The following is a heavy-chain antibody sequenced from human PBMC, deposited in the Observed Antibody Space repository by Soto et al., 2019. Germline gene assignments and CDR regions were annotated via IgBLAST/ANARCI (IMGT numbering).Heavy chain of an antibody. CDR1: GGSFSGYY. V-gene: IGHV4-34*01. Sequence: SETLSLTCAVYGGSFSGYYWSWIRQPPGKGLEWIGEINHSGSTNYNPSLKSRVTISVDTSKNQFSLKLSSVTAADTAVYYNATRPPPGYSSSWYVRADYYYGMDVWGQGTTVTVSS. CDR3: ATRPPPGYSSSWYVRADYYYGMDV. J-gene: IGHJ6*02. D-gene: IGHD6-13*01. CDR2: INHSGST.